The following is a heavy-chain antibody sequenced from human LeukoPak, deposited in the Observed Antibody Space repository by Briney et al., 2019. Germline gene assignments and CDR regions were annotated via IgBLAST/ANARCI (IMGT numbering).Heavy chain of an antibody. J-gene: IGHJ6*03. V-gene: IGHV1-18*04. CDR3: ARALNYYDSSGYYYLVGPPDWLQYYYYMDV. Sequence: ASVKVSCKASGYTFTGYFMHWVRQAPGQGLEWMGWISAYNGNTNYAQKLQGRVTMTTDTSTSTAYMELRSLRSDDTAVYYCARALNYYDSSGYYYLVGPPDWLQYYYYMDVWGKGTTVTISS. CDR1: GYTFTGYF. CDR2: ISAYNGNT. D-gene: IGHD3-22*01.